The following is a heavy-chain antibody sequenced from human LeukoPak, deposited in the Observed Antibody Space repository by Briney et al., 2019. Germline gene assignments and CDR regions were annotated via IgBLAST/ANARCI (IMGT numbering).Heavy chain of an antibody. CDR2: IWYDGSNK. CDR1: GFTFSSYG. CDR3: ARDIGSYSDAFDI. J-gene: IGHJ3*02. V-gene: IGHV3-33*01. D-gene: IGHD2-21*01. Sequence: GGSLRLSCAASGFTFSSYGMHWVRQAPGKGLEWVAVIWYDGSNKYYADSVKGRFTISRDNSKNTLYLQMNSLRAEDTAVYYCARDIGSYSDAFDIWGQGTMVTVSS.